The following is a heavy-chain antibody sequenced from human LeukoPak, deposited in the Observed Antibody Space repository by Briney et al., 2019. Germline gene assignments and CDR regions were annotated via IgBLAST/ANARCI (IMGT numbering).Heavy chain of an antibody. V-gene: IGHV4-39*01. J-gene: IGHJ4*02. Sequence: PSETLSLTCTVSGGSISSTYSWGWVRQPPGKGLEWIGSIFYSGSTYYNPSVKSRSTIAVDTSKNQSSLKLSSVTAADTAVYYCARHVEMATVYFDYWGQGTLVTVSS. D-gene: IGHD5-24*01. CDR3: ARHVEMATVYFDY. CDR1: GGSISSTYS. CDR2: IFYSGST.